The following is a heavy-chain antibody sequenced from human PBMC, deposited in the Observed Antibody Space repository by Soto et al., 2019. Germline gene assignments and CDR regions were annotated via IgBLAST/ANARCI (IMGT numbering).Heavy chain of an antibody. V-gene: IGHV1-69*13. J-gene: IGHJ5*02. CDR1: GGTFSSYA. CDR3: ARGRLKLVTAIQYWFDP. Sequence: ASVKVSCKASGGTFSSYAISWVRQAPGRGLEWMGGIIPIFGTANYAQKFQGRVTITADESTSTAYMELSSLRSEDTAVYYCARGRLKLVTAIQYWFDPWGQGTLVTVSS. CDR2: IIPIFGTA. D-gene: IGHD2-21*02.